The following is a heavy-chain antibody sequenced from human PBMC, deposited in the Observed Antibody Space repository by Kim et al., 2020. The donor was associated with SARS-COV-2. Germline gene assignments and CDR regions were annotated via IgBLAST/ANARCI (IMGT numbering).Heavy chain of an antibody. J-gene: IGHJ4*02. CDR1: GFTFSSYA. D-gene: IGHD7-27*01. CDR2: ISGSGGST. CDR3: AKDGPLTGDRSHHRVRIRYFDY. V-gene: IGHV3-23*01. Sequence: GGSLRLSCAASGFTFSSYAMSWVRQAPGKGLEWVSAISGSGGSTYYADSVKGRFTISRDNSKNTLYLQMNSLRAEDTAVYYCAKDGPLTGDRSHHRVRIRYFDYWGQGTLVTVSS.